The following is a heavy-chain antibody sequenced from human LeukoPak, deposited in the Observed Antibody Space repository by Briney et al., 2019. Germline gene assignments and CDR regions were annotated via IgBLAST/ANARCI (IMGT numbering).Heavy chain of an antibody. CDR1: GFTFSTSE. CDR3: VREDNFDALDI. V-gene: IGHV3-48*03. D-gene: IGHD1-20*01. Sequence: PGGSLILSCAASGFTFSTSEMTWVRQAPGKGLEWIAYVASGGSPIYYADSVRGRFIISRDNAKNSLFLQMTSLRAEDTALYYCVREDNFDALDIWGQGTMVTVSS. CDR2: VASGGSPI. J-gene: IGHJ3*02.